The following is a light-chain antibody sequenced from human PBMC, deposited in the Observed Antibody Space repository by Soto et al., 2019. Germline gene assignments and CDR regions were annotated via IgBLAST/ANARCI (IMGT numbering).Light chain of an antibody. J-gene: IGKJ1*01. V-gene: IGKV3-20*01. CDR2: GAS. Sequence: EIVLTQSPGTLSLSPGERATLSCRASQSVSSNYLAWYQRKPGQAPRLLIYGASSRAIDIPNRFSGSGSGTDFTLTITSLEPEDFALYYCQQYGSSPPTFGQGTKVEI. CDR1: QSVSSNY. CDR3: QQYGSSPPT.